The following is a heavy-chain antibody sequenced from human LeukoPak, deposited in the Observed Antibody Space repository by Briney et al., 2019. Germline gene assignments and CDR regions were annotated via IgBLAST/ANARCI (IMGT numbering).Heavy chain of an antibody. CDR3: AKEGGTTGYYGMDV. V-gene: IGHV3-23*01. J-gene: IGHJ6*04. CDR1: GFTFGSYA. CDR2: MSGNGGST. D-gene: IGHD1-1*01. Sequence: PGGSLRLSCAAPGFTFGSYAMSWVRQAPGKGLEWVSAMSGNGGSTYYADSVKGRFTISRDKSKNTLYLQMNSLRAEDTAIYYCAKEGGTTGYYGMDVWGKGTTVTVSS.